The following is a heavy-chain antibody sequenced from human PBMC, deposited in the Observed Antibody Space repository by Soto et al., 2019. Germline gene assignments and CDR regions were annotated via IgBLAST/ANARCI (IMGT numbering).Heavy chain of an antibody. J-gene: IGHJ4*02. V-gene: IGHV3-30-3*01. CDR3: ARDKSPHSSGWHNRHFDY. CDR2: LSYDGSNK. CDR1: GFTFSSYA. D-gene: IGHD6-19*01. Sequence: QVQLVESGGGVVQPGRSLRLSCAASGFTFSSYAMHWVRQAPGKGLEWVAVLSYDGSNKYYAGSLKGRFTISRDNSKNTLYRQMSSLRAEDTAVYYCARDKSPHSSGWHNRHFDYWGQGTLVTVSS.